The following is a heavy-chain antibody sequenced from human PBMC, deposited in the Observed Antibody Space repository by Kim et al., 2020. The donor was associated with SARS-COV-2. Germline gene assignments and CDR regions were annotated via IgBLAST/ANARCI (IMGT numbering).Heavy chain of an antibody. J-gene: IGHJ3*02. CDR2: INAGNGNT. CDR3: ARVWISGYYDSSGYYPVLGAFEI. CDR1: GYTFTSYA. D-gene: IGHD3-22*01. Sequence: ASVKVSCKASGYTFTSYAMHWVRQAPGQRLEWMGWINAGNGNTKYSQKFQGRVTITRDTSASTAYMELSSLRSEDTAVYYCARVWISGYYDSSGYYPVLGAFEIWGKGSMVTFSS. V-gene: IGHV1-3*01.